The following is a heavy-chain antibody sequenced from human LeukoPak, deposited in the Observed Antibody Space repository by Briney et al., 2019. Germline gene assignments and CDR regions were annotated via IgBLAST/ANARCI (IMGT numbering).Heavy chain of an antibody. D-gene: IGHD1-26*01. CDR2: ISYDGSNK. CDR3: ARDEGSYYSSFDY. J-gene: IGHJ4*02. Sequence: GGSLRLSCAASGFTFSSYAMHWVRQAPGKGLEWVAVISYDGSNKYYADSVKGRFTISRDNSKNTLHLQMNSLRAEDTAVYYCARDEGSYYSSFDYWGQGTLVTVSS. CDR1: GFTFSSYA. V-gene: IGHV3-30-3*01.